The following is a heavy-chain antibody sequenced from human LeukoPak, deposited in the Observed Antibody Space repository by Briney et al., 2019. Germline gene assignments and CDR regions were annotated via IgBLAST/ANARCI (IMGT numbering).Heavy chain of an antibody. V-gene: IGHV1-24*01. Sequence: ASVKVSCKVSGYTLTELTMHGVRQAPGKGLEWMGGFDPQDGETIYAPKFQGRVTMTEDTSTDTAYMELSSLRSEDTAVYYCATDRISGSYYEYAFDIWGQGKMVTVSS. CDR3: ATDRISGSYYEYAFDI. D-gene: IGHD1-26*01. CDR2: FDPQDGET. J-gene: IGHJ3*02. CDR1: GYTLTELT.